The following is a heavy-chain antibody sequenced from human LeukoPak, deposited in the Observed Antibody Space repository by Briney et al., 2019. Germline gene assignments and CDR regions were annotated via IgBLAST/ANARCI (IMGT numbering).Heavy chain of an antibody. J-gene: IGHJ6*02. D-gene: IGHD6-13*01. CDR1: GGSISSGGYS. CDR2: IYHSGST. CDR3: AGSLAAAAPGYYGMDV. V-gene: IGHV4-30-2*01. Sequence: SETLSLTCAVSGGSISSGGYSWSWIRQPPGKGLEWIGYIYHSGSTYYNPSLKSRVTISVDRSKNQFSLKLSSVTAADTAVYYCAGSLAAAAPGYYGMDVWGQGTTVTVSS.